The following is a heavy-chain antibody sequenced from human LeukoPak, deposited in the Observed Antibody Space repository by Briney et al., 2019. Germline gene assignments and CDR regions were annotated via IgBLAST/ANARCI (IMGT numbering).Heavy chain of an antibody. CDR2: IIPIFGTA. CDR3: ARDTERYCSSTSCYRYFQH. CDR1: GGTFSSYA. V-gene: IGHV1-69*05. J-gene: IGHJ1*01. D-gene: IGHD2-2*02. Sequence: ASVKVSCKASGGTFSSYAISWVRQAPGQGLEWMGGIIPIFGTANYAQKFQGRVTITTDESTSTAYMELSSLRSEDTAVYYCARDTERYCSSTSCYRYFQHWGQGTLVTVSS.